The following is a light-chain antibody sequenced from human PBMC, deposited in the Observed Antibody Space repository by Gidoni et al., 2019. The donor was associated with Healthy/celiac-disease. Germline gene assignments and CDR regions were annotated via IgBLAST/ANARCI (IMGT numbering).Light chain of an antibody. V-gene: IGKV1-33*01. CDR3: QQYDNLPPYT. J-gene: IGKJ2*01. Sequence: DIQMTQSPSSLSASVGDRVTITCPAGQDISNNLNWYQQKPGKDPKLLIYDASNLETGVPSRFSGSRSGTDFTFTISSLQPEDIATYYCQQYDNLPPYTFGQGTKLEIK. CDR2: DAS. CDR1: QDISNN.